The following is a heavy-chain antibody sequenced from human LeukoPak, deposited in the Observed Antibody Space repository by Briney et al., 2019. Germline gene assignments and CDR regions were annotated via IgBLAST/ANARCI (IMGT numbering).Heavy chain of an antibody. CDR2: IKSDGSST. Sequence: PGGSLRLSCAASGFSFGSYWLHWVRQAPGKGLVWVSHIKSDGSSTSYADSVKGRFTISRDNAKNTLYLQMNSLRADDTAVYYCARGGVAGGFDLWGQGTMVTVSS. CDR1: GFSFGSYW. D-gene: IGHD2-8*01. V-gene: IGHV3-74*01. CDR3: ARGGVAGGFDL. J-gene: IGHJ3*01.